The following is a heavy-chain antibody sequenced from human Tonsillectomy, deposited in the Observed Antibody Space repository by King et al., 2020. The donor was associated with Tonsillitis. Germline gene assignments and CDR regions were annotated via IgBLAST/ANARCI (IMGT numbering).Heavy chain of an antibody. J-gene: IGHJ3*02. Sequence: EVQLVESGGDLVQPGGSLRLSCAASGFTVSSSYMNWVRQVPGKGLEWVSVVYSGGTTYYADSVKGRFTISRDTSKNTLFLQMNSLTAEDTAVYYCARDRVTTGTTFGDAFDIWGQGTMVTVSS. V-gene: IGHV3-53*01. CDR3: ARDRVTTGTTFGDAFDI. CDR1: GFTVSSSY. D-gene: IGHD1-7*01. CDR2: VYSGGTT.